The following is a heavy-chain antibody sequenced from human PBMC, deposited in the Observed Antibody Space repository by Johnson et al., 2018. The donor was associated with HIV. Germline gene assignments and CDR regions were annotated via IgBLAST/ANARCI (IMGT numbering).Heavy chain of an antibody. J-gene: IGHJ3*02. CDR1: RFTFDDYG. V-gene: IGHV3-66*01. CDR2: IYSGGST. Sequence: VQLVESGGGVVRPGGSLRLSCAASRFTFDDYGMSWVRQAPGKGLEWVSVIYSGGSTYYADSVKGRFTISRDNSKNTLYLQMNSLRAEDTAVYYCASSGYSGYDSYAFDIWGQGTMVTVSS. D-gene: IGHD5-12*01. CDR3: ASSGYSGYDSYAFDI.